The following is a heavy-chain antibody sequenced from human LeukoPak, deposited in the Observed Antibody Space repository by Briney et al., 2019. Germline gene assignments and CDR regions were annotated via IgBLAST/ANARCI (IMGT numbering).Heavy chain of an antibody. CDR2: LYSGGDT. Sequence: GGSLRLSCAATGFSVSGNYMTWVRQGPGKGLEWVSVLYSGGDTYYADFVKGRFTISRHDSKNTLYLQMNRLRLDDTAVYYCARDHEAGVGWLDPWGQGTLVTVSS. D-gene: IGHD1-26*01. CDR1: GFSVSGNY. CDR3: ARDHEAGVGWLDP. J-gene: IGHJ5*02. V-gene: IGHV3-53*04.